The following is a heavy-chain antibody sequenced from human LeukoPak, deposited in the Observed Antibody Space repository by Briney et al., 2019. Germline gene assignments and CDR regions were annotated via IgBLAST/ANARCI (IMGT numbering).Heavy chain of an antibody. CDR1: GFTFSDYY. CDR3: ARDKVSWDTAMVTFHAFDI. Sequence: PGGSLRLSCAASGFTFSDYYMSWLRQAPGKGLEWVSYISSSGSTIYYADSVKGRFTISRDNAKNSLYLQMNSLRAEDTAVYYCARDKVSWDTAMVTFHAFDIWGQGTMVTASS. CDR2: ISSSGSTI. V-gene: IGHV3-11*04. D-gene: IGHD5-18*01. J-gene: IGHJ3*02.